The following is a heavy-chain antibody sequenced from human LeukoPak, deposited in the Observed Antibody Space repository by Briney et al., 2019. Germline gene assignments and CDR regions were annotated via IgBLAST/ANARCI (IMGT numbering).Heavy chain of an antibody. CDR2: INHSGST. CDR1: GGSFSGYY. J-gene: IGHJ4*02. CDR3: ARAQLWNDY. D-gene: IGHD5-18*01. Sequence: PSETPSLTCAVYGGSFSGYYWSWIRQPPGKGLEWIGEINHSGSTNYNPSLKSRVTISVDTSKNQFSLKLSSVTAADTAVYYCARAQLWNDYWGQGTLVTVSS. V-gene: IGHV4-34*01.